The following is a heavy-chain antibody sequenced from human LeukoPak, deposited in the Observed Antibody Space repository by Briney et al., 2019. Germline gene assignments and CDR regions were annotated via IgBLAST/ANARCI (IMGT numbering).Heavy chain of an antibody. V-gene: IGHV3-11*01. CDR2: ISSSGSTI. CDR1: GFTFSDYY. Sequence: GGSLRLSCAASGFTFSDYYMSWIRQAPGKGLEWVSYISSSGSTIYYADSVKGRFTISRDNSKNTLYLQMNSLRAEDTAVYYCAKDLYGQGCNDYWGQGTLVTVSS. J-gene: IGHJ4*02. CDR3: AKDLYGQGCNDY. D-gene: IGHD2-8*01.